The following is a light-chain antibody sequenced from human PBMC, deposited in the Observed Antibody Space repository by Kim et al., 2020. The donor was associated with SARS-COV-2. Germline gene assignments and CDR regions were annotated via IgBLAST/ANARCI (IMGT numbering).Light chain of an antibody. CDR2: DAS. CDR1: RSISIG. CDR3: QQYENWPPA. V-gene: IGKV3-15*01. J-gene: IGKJ1*01. Sequence: ETVMTQSPNILSVSPGEGATLSCRASRSISIGLAWYQQKPGQAPSLLIYDASTRATGVPARFSGSGSGTAFTLTISSLQSEDFAVYYCQQYENWPPAFGQGTKVDIK.